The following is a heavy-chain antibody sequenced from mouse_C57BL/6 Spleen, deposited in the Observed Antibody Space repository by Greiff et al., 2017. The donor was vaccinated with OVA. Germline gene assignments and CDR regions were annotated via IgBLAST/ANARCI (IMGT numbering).Heavy chain of an antibody. CDR1: GFTFSSYA. V-gene: IGHV5-4*03. Sequence: EVKLMESGGGLVKPGGSLKLSCAASGFTFSSYAMSWVRQTPDKRLEWVATISDGGSYTYYPDNVKGRFTISRDNAKNNLYLQMSHLKSEDTAMYYCASFPYDAMDYWGQGTSVTVSS. CDR3: ASFPYDAMDY. CDR2: ISDGGSYT. J-gene: IGHJ4*01.